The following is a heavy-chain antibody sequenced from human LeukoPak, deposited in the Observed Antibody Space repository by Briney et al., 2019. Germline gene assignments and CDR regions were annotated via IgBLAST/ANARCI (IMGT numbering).Heavy chain of an antibody. CDR1: GYTFTSYY. CDR3: ARSWLGYCSGDSCYSIDY. J-gene: IGHJ4*02. Sequence: VPSVKVSCKASGYTFTSYYMHWVRQAPGQGLEWMGIINPSGGSTNYAQKFQGRVTMTRDTSTSTVYMELSSLRSEDTAVYYCARSWLGYCSGDSCYSIDYWGQGTLVTVSS. V-gene: IGHV1-46*01. CDR2: INPSGGST. D-gene: IGHD2-15*01.